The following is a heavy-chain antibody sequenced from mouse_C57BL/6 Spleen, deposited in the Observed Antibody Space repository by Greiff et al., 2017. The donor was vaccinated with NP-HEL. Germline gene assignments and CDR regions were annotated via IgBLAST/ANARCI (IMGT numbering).Heavy chain of an antibody. Sequence: EVKLVESEGGLVQPGSSMKLSCTASGFTFSDYYMAWVRQVPEKGLEWVANINYDGSSTYYLDSLKSRFIISRDNAKNILYLQMSSLKSEDTATYYCARALMVTSFDYWGQGTTLTVSS. CDR3: ARALMVTSFDY. CDR1: GFTFSDYY. CDR2: INYDGSST. D-gene: IGHD2-2*01. J-gene: IGHJ2*01. V-gene: IGHV5-16*01.